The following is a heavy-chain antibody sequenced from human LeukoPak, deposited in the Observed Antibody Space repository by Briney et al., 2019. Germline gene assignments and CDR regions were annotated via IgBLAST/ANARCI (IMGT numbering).Heavy chain of an antibody. V-gene: IGHV3-23*01. J-gene: IGHJ5*02. CDR3: TKDLGTVTSSDP. D-gene: IGHD4-17*01. CDR1: GFTFSSYA. CDR2: ISGSGGST. Sequence: PGRSLRLSCAASGFTFSSYAMSWVRQAPGKGLEWVSAISGSGGSTYYADSVKGRFTISRDNSKNTLYLQMNSLRAEDTAVYYCTKDLGTVTSSDPWGQGTLVTVSS.